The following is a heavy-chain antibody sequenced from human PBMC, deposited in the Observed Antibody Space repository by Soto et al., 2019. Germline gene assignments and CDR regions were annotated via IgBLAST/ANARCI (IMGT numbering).Heavy chain of an antibody. J-gene: IGHJ6*02. V-gene: IGHV4-59*01. CDR1: GGSISSYY. CDR3: AREIAAAPSTGYYYYGMDV. CDR2: IYYIGST. Sequence: PSETLSLTCTVSGGSISSYYWSWIRQPPGKGLEWIGYIYYIGSTNYNPSLKSRVTISLDTSKTQFSLKLSSVTVGDTAVYFCAREIAAAPSTGYYYYGMDVWGQGTTVTVSS. D-gene: IGHD6-13*01.